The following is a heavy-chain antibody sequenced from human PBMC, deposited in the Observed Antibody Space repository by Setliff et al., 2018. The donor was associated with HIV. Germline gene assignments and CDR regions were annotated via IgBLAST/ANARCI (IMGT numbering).Heavy chain of an antibody. Sequence: PGGSLRLSCVASGFSLSDYYMTWIRQPPGKGPEWVSYITTRSTYTDYSDSVQGRFTISRDDAKNSLFLQMNSLRAEDTAVYYCARDNRGSYSYHYYYYMDVWGKGTTVTVSS. CDR1: GFSLSDYY. CDR2: ITTRSTYT. J-gene: IGHJ6*03. D-gene: IGHD1-26*01. CDR3: ARDNRGSYSYHYYYYMDV. V-gene: IGHV3-11*05.